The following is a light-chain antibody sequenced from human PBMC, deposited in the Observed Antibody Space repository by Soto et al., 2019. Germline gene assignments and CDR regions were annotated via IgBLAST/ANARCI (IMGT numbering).Light chain of an antibody. CDR2: DAS. Sequence: EIVFTQSPATLSLSPGERATLSCRASQSVSSYLAWYQQKPGQAPRLLIYDASNRATGIPARFSGSGSGTDFTLTISSLEPEDFAVYYCQQYGSSPPWTFGQGTKVDIK. J-gene: IGKJ1*01. CDR1: QSVSSY. CDR3: QQYGSSPPWT. V-gene: IGKV3-11*01.